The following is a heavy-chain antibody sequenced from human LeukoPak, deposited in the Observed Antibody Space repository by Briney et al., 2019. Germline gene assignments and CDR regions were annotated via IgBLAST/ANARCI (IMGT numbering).Heavy chain of an antibody. CDR3: AKDITARWLQFEWFDP. J-gene: IGHJ5*02. CDR1: GFPFKSLC. CDR2: ISGSGGST. Sequence: GFLRLPCASSGFPFKSLCLSLVRPGPGKGLGLVPAISGSGGSTYYADSVKGRFTISRDNSKNTLYLQMNSLRAEDTAVYYCAKDITARWLQFEWFDPWGQGTLVTVSS. V-gene: IGHV3-23*01. D-gene: IGHD5-24*01.